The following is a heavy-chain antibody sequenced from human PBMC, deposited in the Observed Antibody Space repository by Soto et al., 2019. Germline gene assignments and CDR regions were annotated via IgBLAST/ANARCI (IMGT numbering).Heavy chain of an antibody. CDR1: GFTFSSYA. CDR2: ISGSGGTT. D-gene: IGHD6-19*01. CDR3: AKTANGWFSAFDI. J-gene: IGHJ3*02. V-gene: IGHV3-23*01. Sequence: EVQLLESGGGLVQPGGSLRLSCAASGFTFSSYALSWVRQAPGMGLEWVSDISGSGGTTYYADSVKGRFTFSRDNSKNPLYLPMNSLRAEDTAVYYCAKTANGWFSAFDIWGQGTMVTVSS.